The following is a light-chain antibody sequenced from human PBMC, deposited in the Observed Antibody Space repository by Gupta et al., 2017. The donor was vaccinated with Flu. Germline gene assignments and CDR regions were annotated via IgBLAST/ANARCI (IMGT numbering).Light chain of an antibody. Sequence: SSSNIGSNYLYWYQHVPGTAPRLLIYTNDQRPSGIPDRFSGSKSGNSGSLVISGLRSEDEATYFCASLDDNLEGWFFGGGTKLNVL. J-gene: IGLJ3*02. CDR3: ASLDDNLEGWF. CDR2: TND. CDR1: SSNIGSNY. V-gene: IGLV1-47*01.